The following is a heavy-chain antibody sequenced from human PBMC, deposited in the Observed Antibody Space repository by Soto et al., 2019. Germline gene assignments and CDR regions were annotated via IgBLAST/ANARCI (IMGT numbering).Heavy chain of an antibody. V-gene: IGHV3-49*03. CDR1: GFTFGDYA. CDR2: IRSKAYGGTT. Sequence: PGGSLRLSCTASGFTFGDYAMSWFRQAPGKGLEWVGFIRSKAYGGTTEYAASVKGRFTISRDDSKSIAYLQMNSLKTEDTAVYYCTRAQYDFWSGYHSWGQGTLVTVSS. CDR3: TRAQYDFWSGYHS. D-gene: IGHD3-3*01. J-gene: IGHJ4*02.